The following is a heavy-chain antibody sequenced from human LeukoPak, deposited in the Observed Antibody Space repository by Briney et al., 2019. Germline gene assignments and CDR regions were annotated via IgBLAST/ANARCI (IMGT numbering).Heavy chain of an antibody. CDR3: ARDTREWELLLSDY. CDR2: IKQDGSEK. J-gene: IGHJ4*02. V-gene: IGHV3-7*01. D-gene: IGHD1-26*01. Sequence: GGSLRLSCAASGFTFSSFAMSWVRQAPGKGLEWVANIKQDGSEKYYVDSVKGRFTISRDNAKDSLYLQMNSLRAEDTAVYYCARDTREWELLLSDYWGQGTLVTVSS. CDR1: GFTFSSFA.